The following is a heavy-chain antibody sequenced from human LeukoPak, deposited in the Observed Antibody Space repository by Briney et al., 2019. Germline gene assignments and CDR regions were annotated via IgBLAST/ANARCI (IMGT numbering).Heavy chain of an antibody. V-gene: IGHV3-21*04. Sequence: GGSLRLSCAASGFTFSDYRMNWVRQAPGKGLEWVASISSTSSFIYYADSVKGRFTLSRDNAKNSLYLQMNSLRAEDTAVYYCAKDKVVTAVYIDYWGQGTLVTVSS. D-gene: IGHD2-21*02. J-gene: IGHJ4*02. CDR2: ISSTSSFI. CDR3: AKDKVVTAVYIDY. CDR1: GFTFSDYR.